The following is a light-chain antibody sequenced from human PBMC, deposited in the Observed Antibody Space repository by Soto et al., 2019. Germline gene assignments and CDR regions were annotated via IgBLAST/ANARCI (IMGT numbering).Light chain of an antibody. Sequence: QSVLTQPPSASGTPGQRVTISCSGSNSNIGRNTVNWYRHLPGTAPKLLIYSTTQWPSGVPDRFSGSKSGTSASLDISGLRSEDEADYYCQSYDTGLSGYVFGAGTKVTVL. J-gene: IGLJ1*01. CDR1: NSNIGRNT. CDR3: QSYDTGLSGYV. CDR2: STT. V-gene: IGLV1-44*01.